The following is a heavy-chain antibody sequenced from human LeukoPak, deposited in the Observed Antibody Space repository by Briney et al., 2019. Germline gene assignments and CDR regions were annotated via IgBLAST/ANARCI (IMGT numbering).Heavy chain of an antibody. CDR2: IYYSGST. CDR3: AREEGLRSNYGVYYYYYMDV. D-gene: IGHD4-11*01. Sequence: PSETLSLTCTVSGGSISSYYWSWIRQPPGKGLKWIGYIYYSGSTNYNPSLKSRVTISVDTSKNQFSLKLSSVTAADTAVYYCAREEGLRSNYGVYYYYYMDVWGKGTTVTVSS. J-gene: IGHJ6*03. V-gene: IGHV4-59*01. CDR1: GGSISSYY.